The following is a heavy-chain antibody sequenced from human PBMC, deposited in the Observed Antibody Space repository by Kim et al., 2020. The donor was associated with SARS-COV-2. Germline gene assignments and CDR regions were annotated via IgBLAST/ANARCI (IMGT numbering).Heavy chain of an antibody. CDR3: ARDLSGGYSFGY. Sequence: SETLSLTCSVSGGSISSSSFYWGWIRQPPGKGLEWIGSISYSGSTYYNPSLKSRVTISVDTSKIQFSLELSSVTAADTAVYYCARDLSGGYSFGYWGQGTLVTVSS. V-gene: IGHV4-39*07. CDR1: GGSISSSSFY. J-gene: IGHJ4*02. CDR2: ISYSGST. D-gene: IGHD3-10*01.